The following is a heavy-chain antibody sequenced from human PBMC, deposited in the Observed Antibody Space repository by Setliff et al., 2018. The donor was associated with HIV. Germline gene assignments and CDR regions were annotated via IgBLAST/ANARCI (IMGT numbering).Heavy chain of an antibody. V-gene: IGHV3-48*01. J-gene: IGHJ4*02. D-gene: IGHD3-22*01. CDR3: AKIVVNSYFDY. CDR2: ISSSGSLI. Sequence: GSLRLSCAASGFTFSGYSMNWVRQAPGKGLEWVSYISSSGSLIYYADSVKGRFTISRDNSKNTLYLQMNSLRTEDTAVYYCAKIVVNSYFDYWGQGTLVTVSS. CDR1: GFTFSGYS.